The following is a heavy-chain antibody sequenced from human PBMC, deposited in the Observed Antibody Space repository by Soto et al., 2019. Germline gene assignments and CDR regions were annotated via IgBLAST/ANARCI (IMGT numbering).Heavy chain of an antibody. D-gene: IGHD3-22*01. CDR3: AKVRHYYDSSGTEGYFDY. J-gene: IGHJ4*02. CDR2: ISGSGGST. V-gene: IGHV3-23*01. CDR1: GFTFSSYA. Sequence: GSLRLSCAASGFTFSSYAMSWVRQAPGKGLEWVSAISGSGGSTYYADSVKGRFTISRDNSKNTLYLQMNSLRAEDTAVYYCAKVRHYYDSSGTEGYFDYWGQGTLVTVSS.